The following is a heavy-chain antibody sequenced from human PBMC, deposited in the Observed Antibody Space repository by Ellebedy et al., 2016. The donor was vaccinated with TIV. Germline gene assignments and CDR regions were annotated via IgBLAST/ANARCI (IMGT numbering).Heavy chain of an antibody. V-gene: IGHV1-18*01. Sequence: ASVKVSCKASGYAFTSYGVSWVRPAPGQGLEWVGWISAYTGDTNYAQRFQGRVSMTIDTSTTTAYMELRSLRSDDTAVYYCARDMVQGMVARYLWFDYWGQGTLVTVSS. CDR1: GYAFTSYG. CDR2: ISAYTGDT. J-gene: IGHJ4*02. CDR3: ARDMVQGMVARYLWFDY. D-gene: IGHD5-12*01.